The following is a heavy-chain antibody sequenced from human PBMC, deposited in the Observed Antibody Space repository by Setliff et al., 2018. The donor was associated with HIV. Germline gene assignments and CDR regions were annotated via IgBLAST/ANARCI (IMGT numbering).Heavy chain of an antibody. CDR3: ARINGEYPSYYYMDV. D-gene: IGHD4-17*01. J-gene: IGHJ6*03. V-gene: IGHV4-31*03. CDR1: GVSLSSDGYY. CDR2: IYYTGTT. Sequence: SETLSLTCTVSGVSLSSDGYYWTWIRQYPGKGLEWIGHIYYTGTTQFTPSLESRATISVDRSKNQFSLRLRVVTAADTAVYYCARINGEYPSYYYMDVWG.